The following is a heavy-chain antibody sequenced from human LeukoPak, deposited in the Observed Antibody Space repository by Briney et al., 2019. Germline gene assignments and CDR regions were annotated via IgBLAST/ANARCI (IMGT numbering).Heavy chain of an antibody. Sequence: GESLKISCKASGYNFLSYWIGWVRQKPGKGLEWMGTIYPPDSDTTYNPSFEGQVTTSADSSIRTASLQWSSLKASDTAIYYCARRPWLLQRFNVFDVWGPGTMVIVSS. CDR3: ARRPWLLQRFNVFDV. CDR2: IYPPDSDT. D-gene: IGHD5-12*01. V-gene: IGHV5-51*01. J-gene: IGHJ3*01. CDR1: GYNFLSYW.